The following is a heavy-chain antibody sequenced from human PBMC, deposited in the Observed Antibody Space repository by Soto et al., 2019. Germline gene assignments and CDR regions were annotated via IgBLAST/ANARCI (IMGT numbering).Heavy chain of an antibody. Sequence: GASVKVSCKASGYTFTSYGISWVRQAPGQGLEWMGWISAYNGNTNYAQKLQGRVTMTTDTSTSTAYMELRSLRSDDTAVYYCARIEAAGNGYYYYYGMDVWGQGTTVTVSS. V-gene: IGHV1-18*01. CDR2: ISAYNGNT. J-gene: IGHJ6*02. CDR1: GYTFTSYG. CDR3: ARIEAAGNGYYYYYGMDV. D-gene: IGHD6-13*01.